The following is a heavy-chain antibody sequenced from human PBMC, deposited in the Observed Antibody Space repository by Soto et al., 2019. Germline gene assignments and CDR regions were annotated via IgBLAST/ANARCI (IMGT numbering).Heavy chain of an antibody. CDR2: IYYTGST. J-gene: IGHJ4*02. Sequence: SETLSLTCTVSGGSVTRNYHYWAWIRQPPGKGLEWIGSIYYTGSTYYSPSLKSRVTISVDTSKNHFSLKLSSVTAADTALYYCATGVTTWDYWGQGTLVTVSS. CDR1: GGSVTRNYHY. V-gene: IGHV4-39*02. CDR3: ATGVTTWDY. D-gene: IGHD4-17*01.